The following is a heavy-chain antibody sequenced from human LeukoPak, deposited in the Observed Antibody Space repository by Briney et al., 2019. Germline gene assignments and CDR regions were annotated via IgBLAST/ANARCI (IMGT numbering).Heavy chain of an antibody. CDR3: ARVIPEAGFDP. J-gene: IGHJ5*02. CDR2: MSSSGTT. Sequence: SETLSLTCSGSGSSISNYYWSWIRQSAGKGLEWIGRMSSSGTTNYNPSLESRVTMSVDTSKSQFSLKLSSVTAADTAVYYCARVIPEAGFDPWGQGTLVTVSS. CDR1: GSSISNYY. V-gene: IGHV4-4*07. D-gene: IGHD1-14*01.